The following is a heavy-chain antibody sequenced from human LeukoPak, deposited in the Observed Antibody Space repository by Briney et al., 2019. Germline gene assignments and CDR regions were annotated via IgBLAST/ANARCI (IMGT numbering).Heavy chain of an antibody. CDR3: WTYYDFWSGYYTGHDY. CDR1: GGSFSGYY. Sequence: SETLSLTCAVYGGSFSGYYWGWIRQPPGKGLEWIGSIYYSGSTYYNPSLKSRVTISVDTSKNQFSLKLSSVTAADTAVYYCWTYYDFWSGYYTGHDYWGQGTLVTVSS. J-gene: IGHJ4*02. CDR2: IYYSGST. D-gene: IGHD3-3*01. V-gene: IGHV4-39*01.